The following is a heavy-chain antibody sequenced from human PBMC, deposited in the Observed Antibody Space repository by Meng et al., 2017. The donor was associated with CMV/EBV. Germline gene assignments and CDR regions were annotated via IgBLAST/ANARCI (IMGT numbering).Heavy chain of an antibody. CDR3: ARHDSAAAQASDY. CDR2: IYHSGST. D-gene: IGHD3-10*01. J-gene: IGHJ4*02. CDR1: GYSISSGYY. V-gene: IGHV4-38-2*02. Sequence: SETLSLTCTVSGYSISSGYYWGWIRQPPGKGLEWIGSIYHSGSTYYNPSLKSRVTISVDTSKNQFSLKLSSVTAADTAVYYCARHDSAAAQASDYWGQGTLVTVSS.